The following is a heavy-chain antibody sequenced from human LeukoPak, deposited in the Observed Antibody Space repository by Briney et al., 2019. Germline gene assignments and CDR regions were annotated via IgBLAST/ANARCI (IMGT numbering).Heavy chain of an antibody. D-gene: IGHD1-26*01. CDR2: VSGSGGST. Sequence: GGSLRLFCEASGFTFSNYAMTWVRQAPGKGLEWVSGVSGSGGSTYYAESVRGRFTISRDNFQNMMYLQMNSLRAEDTAIYYCARTGVGGGYRFDYWGQGTLVTVSS. CDR1: GFTFSNYA. V-gene: IGHV3-23*01. CDR3: ARTGVGGGYRFDY. J-gene: IGHJ4*02.